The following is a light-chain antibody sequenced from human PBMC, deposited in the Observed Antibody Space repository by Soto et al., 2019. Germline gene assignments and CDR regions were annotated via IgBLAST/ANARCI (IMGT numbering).Light chain of an antibody. CDR2: DAS. V-gene: IGKV1-17*01. CDR3: QQYNSSTLT. J-gene: IGKJ4*01. Sequence: DIQITQSPSSLAPSVGDIVTITCRASQGIRNDLAWYQQRQGKAPKRLIYDASSLESGVPSRFRGSGYGTEFTITINSLQTDDFARYYCQQYNSSTLTFGGGTKVDIK. CDR1: QGIRND.